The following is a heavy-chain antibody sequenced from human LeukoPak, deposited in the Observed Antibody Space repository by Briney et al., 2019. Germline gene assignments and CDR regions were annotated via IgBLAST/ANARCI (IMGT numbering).Heavy chain of an antibody. CDR3: ARDQLFGFDP. J-gene: IGHJ5*02. V-gene: IGHV4-59*01. CDR1: GGSISSYY. Sequence: SETLSLTCTVSGGSISSYYWSWIRQPPGKGLEWIGYIYYSGSTNYNPTLKSRVTISVDTSKNQFSLKLSSVTAADTAVYYCARDQLFGFDPWGQGTLVTVSS. CDR2: IYYSGST. D-gene: IGHD5-18*01.